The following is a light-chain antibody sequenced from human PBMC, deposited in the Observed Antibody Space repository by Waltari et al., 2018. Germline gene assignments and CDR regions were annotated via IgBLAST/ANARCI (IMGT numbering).Light chain of an antibody. V-gene: IGLV1-47*01. CDR3: VGWDGSLRAYV. CDR2: NDG. J-gene: IGLJ1*01. Sequence: QPVLTQPPSASGTPGQRVTISCSGSSSNIGNDNVYWYQQLPGKAPKLLIYNDGQRPSGVPDRFSGSKSGTSASLAISGLRSEDEADYYCVGWDGSLRAYVFGTGTMLTVL. CDR1: SSNIGNDN.